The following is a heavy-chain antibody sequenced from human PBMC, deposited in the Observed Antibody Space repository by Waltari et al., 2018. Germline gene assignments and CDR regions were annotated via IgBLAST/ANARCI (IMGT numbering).Heavy chain of an antibody. CDR1: GGSLDNYSNY. CDR3: AAYYYDGSLFWGFEY. J-gene: IGHJ4*02. CDR2: AYYGGST. V-gene: IGHV4-39*01. D-gene: IGHD3-22*01. Sequence: QLLLQESGPGLVKPSETLSLPCPVSGGSLDNYSNYWSWVRQSPGKGLGWIGSAYYGGSTYYNPSLRSRLAISVDTSKNQFSMRLSPATAADTALYYCAAYYYDGSLFWGFEYWGQGSLVTVSS.